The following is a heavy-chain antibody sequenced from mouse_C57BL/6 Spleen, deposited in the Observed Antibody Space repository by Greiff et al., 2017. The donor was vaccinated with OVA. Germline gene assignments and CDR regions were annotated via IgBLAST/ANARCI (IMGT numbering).Heavy chain of an antibody. CDR2: IYPGDGDT. J-gene: IGHJ1*03. Sequence: VKLMESGPELVKPGASVKISCKASGYAFSSSWMNWVKQRPGKGLEWIGRIYPGDGDTNYNGKFKGKATLTADKSSSTAYMQLSSLTSEDSAVYFCARLRDTTVVGYFDVWGTGTTVTVSS. CDR1: GYAFSSSW. CDR3: ARLRDTTVVGYFDV. D-gene: IGHD1-1*01. V-gene: IGHV1-82*01.